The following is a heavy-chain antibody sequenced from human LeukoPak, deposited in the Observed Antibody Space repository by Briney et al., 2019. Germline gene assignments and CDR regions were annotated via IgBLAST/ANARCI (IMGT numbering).Heavy chain of an antibody. CDR1: GYTFTSYD. V-gene: IGHV1-8*01. Sequence: ASVKVSCKASGYTFTSYDINWVRQATGQGLEWMGWMNPNSGNTRYAQKFQGRVTMTRNTSISTAYMELSSLRSEDTAVYYCARYLLWFGELRWFDPWGQGTLVTVSS. J-gene: IGHJ5*02. CDR2: MNPNSGNT. CDR3: ARYLLWFGELRWFDP. D-gene: IGHD3-10*01.